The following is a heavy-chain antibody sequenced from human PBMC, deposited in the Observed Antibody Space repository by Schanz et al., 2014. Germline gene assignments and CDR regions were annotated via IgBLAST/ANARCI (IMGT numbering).Heavy chain of an antibody. J-gene: IGHJ5*02. Sequence: EVQLVESGGGLVQPGGSLRLSCAASGFTFSSYAMSWVRQPPGKGLECISIIYSRGGTFHADSVKGRFTISRDKSKNTLYLEMNSLRAEDTAVYYCASRSVYAPTWGQGILVTVSS. CDR1: GFTFSSYA. D-gene: IGHD2-8*01. V-gene: IGHV3-66*01. CDR2: IYSRGGT. CDR3: ASRSVYAPT.